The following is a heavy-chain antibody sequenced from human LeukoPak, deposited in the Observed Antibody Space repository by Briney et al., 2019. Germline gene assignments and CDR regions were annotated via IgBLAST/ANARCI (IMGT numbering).Heavy chain of an antibody. CDR2: IIPMFGTA. CDR1: GGTFSSYA. CDR3: ARVVGLTGYSSSWYSGYYYYMDV. V-gene: IGHV1-69*06. J-gene: IGHJ6*03. Sequence: ASVKVSCKASGGTFSSYAISWVRQAPGQGLEWMGGIIPMFGTANYAQKFQDRVTITADKSTSTAYMELSSLRSEDTAVYYCARVVGLTGYSSSWYSGYYYYMDVWGRGTTVTISS. D-gene: IGHD6-13*01.